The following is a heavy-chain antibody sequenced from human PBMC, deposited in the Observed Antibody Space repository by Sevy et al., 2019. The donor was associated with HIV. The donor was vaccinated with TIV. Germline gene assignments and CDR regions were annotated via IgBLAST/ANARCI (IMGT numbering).Heavy chain of an antibody. D-gene: IGHD3-10*01. CDR1: GFTFSSYW. CDR2: IKQDGSEK. CDR3: ARDGARGGGPHGV. V-gene: IGHV3-7*03. Sequence: GGSLRLSCAASGFTFSSYWMSWVRQAPGKGLEWVANIKQDGSEKYYVDSVKGPFTMSRENAKNSLYLQMNSLRAEDTAVYYCARDGARGGGPHGVWGQGTLVTVSS. J-gene: IGHJ4*02.